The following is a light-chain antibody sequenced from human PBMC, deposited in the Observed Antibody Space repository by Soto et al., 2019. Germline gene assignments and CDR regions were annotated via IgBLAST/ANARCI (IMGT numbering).Light chain of an antibody. J-gene: IGKJ1*01. V-gene: IGKV1-5*01. CDR1: QSINSW. CDR2: DAS. CDR3: QQYKSYRT. Sequence: GDRVTITCRARQSINSWLAWYQQKPGKAPKFLIYDASNLESGVPSRFSGSGSGTEFTLTISSLQPDDFATYYCQQYKSYRTFGQGTKVEI.